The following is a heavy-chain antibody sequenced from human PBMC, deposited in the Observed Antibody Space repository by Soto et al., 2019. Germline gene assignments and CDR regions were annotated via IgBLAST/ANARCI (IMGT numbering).Heavy chain of an antibody. CDR3: GRDLTSNANCIDP. V-gene: IGHV4-30-4*01. D-gene: IGHD2-2*01. J-gene: IGHJ5*02. Sequence: PSETLSLTCSVSGDYIHVGGYYWTWIRQRPGKGLEWMGYIYYTGKTYYNPSLESRLTMSVDRSKNQFSLRLTSVTAADTAVYFCGRDLTSNANCIDPWGQGTLVTVLL. CDR2: IYYTGKT. CDR1: GDYIHVGGYY.